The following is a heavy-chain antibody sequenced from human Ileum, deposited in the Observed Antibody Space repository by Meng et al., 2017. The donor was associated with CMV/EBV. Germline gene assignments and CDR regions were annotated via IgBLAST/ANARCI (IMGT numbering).Heavy chain of an antibody. CDR3: ARADCSSNTCYIGRWFDP. D-gene: IGHD2-2*01. CDR1: GYTFTDYY. J-gene: IGHJ5*02. CDR2: INPNSGAT. V-gene: IGHV1-2*02. Sequence: SVKVSCKASGYTFTDYYMHWVRQAPGQGLEWMGWINPNSGATHYVQNFQGRVTMTRDTSINTAYMELRRLRSDDTAVYYCARADCSSNTCYIGRWFDPWGQGTLVTVSS.